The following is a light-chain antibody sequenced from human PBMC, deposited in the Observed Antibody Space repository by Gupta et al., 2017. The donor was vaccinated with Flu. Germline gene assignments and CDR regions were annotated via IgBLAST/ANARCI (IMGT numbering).Light chain of an antibody. V-gene: IGLV7-46*01. J-gene: IGLJ3*02. CDR3: VVSYSGAWV. CDR1: TEAVTSGHY. Sequence: QAVVPQEPSLTVSPGGTVHLTWGSNTEAVTSGHYPYWFQQKPGHAPRTLIYDTNSTPASTPARFSGSRSGGKAALTLSGAQSEDDDEYYCVVSYSGAWVFGGGTKLTVL. CDR2: DTN.